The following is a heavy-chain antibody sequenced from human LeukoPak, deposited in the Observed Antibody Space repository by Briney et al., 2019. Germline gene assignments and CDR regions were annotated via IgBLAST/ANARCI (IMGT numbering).Heavy chain of an antibody. CDR2: ISGSGGST. CDR3: AKVGYCSGGSCLYYFDY. V-gene: IGHV3-23*01. J-gene: IGHJ4*02. D-gene: IGHD2-15*01. CDR1: GFTFSSYA. Sequence: GGSLRLSCAASGFTFSSYAMSWVRQAPGKGLEWVSAISGSGGSTYYADSVKGRFTISRDNSKNTLYLQMNSLRAEDTAVYYCAKVGYCSGGSCLYYFDYWGQGTLVTASS.